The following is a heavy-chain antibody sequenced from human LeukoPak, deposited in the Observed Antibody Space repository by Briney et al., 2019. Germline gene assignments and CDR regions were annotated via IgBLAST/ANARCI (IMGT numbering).Heavy chain of an antibody. Sequence: SETLSLTCTVSGGSISSYYWNWIRQPAGKGLEWIGRIYTSGSTNYNPSLKSRVTMSVDTSKNQFSLKLSSVTAADTAVYYCARDGGTAVGATYFDYWGQGTLVTVSS. CDR2: IYTSGST. D-gene: IGHD1-26*01. CDR3: ARDGGTAVGATYFDY. V-gene: IGHV4-4*07. CDR1: GGSISSYY. J-gene: IGHJ4*02.